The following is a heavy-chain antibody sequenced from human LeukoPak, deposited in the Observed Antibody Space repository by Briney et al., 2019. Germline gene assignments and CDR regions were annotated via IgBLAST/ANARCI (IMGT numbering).Heavy chain of an antibody. J-gene: IGHJ3*02. Sequence: GGSLRLSCAASGFTSSSYWMSWVRQAPGKGLEWVANIKQDGSEKYYVDSVKGRFTISRDNAKNSLYLQMNSLRAEDTAVYYCARVAWGNDAFDIWGQGTMVTVSS. CDR3: ARVAWGNDAFDI. V-gene: IGHV3-7*01. D-gene: IGHD3-16*01. CDR2: IKQDGSEK. CDR1: GFTSSSYW.